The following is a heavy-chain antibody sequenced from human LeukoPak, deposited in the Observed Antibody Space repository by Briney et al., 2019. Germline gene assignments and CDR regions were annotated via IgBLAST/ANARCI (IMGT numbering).Heavy chain of an antibody. Sequence: GGTLRLSCAASGFTFSSHGMNWVRQAPGKGLEWVSGIIPSGHTTYYADSVRGRFTISRDNSRNTLYLQMNSLRAEDTAVYYCAELGITMIGGVWGKGTTVTISS. J-gene: IGHJ6*04. CDR3: AELGITMIGGV. CDR2: IIPSGHTT. V-gene: IGHV3-23*01. D-gene: IGHD3-10*02. CDR1: GFTFSSHG.